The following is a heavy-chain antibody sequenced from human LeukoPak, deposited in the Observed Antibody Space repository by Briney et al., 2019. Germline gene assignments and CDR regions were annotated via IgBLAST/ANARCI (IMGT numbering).Heavy chain of an antibody. D-gene: IGHD4-17*01. V-gene: IGHV4-34*01. J-gene: IGHJ2*01. CDR1: GGSFSGYY. Sequence: PSETLSLTCAVYGGSFSGYYWSYIRQPPGKGLEWIGEINHSGSTNYNPSLKSRVTISIDTSKNQFSLRLSSVTAADTSVYYCARVEHDYDDGRYFDLWGRGTLVTVSS. CDR3: ARVEHDYDDGRYFDL. CDR2: INHSGST.